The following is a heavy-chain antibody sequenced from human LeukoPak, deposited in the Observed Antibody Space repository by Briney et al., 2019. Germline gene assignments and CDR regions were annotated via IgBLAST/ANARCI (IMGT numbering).Heavy chain of an antibody. D-gene: IGHD6-13*01. V-gene: IGHV3-30-3*01. CDR1: GLTFSSLA. CDR2: ISQDGSDR. Sequence: GGSLRLSCAVSGLTFSSLAMHWVRQAPGKGLEWVAVISQDGSDRHYTDSVKGRFTISRDNSRNTLYLQMNSLRADDTAVYYCVREPGPGYFDYWGQGTLVTASS. J-gene: IGHJ4*02. CDR3: VREPGPGYFDY.